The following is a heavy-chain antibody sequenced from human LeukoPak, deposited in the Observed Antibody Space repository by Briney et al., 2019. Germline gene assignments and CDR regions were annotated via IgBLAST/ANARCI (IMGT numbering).Heavy chain of an antibody. CDR2: IKQDGSEK. Sequence: PGGSLRLSCAASGFTFFTYAMHWVRQAPGKGLEWVANIKQDGSEKYYVDSVKGRFTISRDNAKNSLYLQMNSLRAEDTAVYYCAREQWLAFDYWGQGTLVTVSS. CDR3: AREQWLAFDY. D-gene: IGHD6-19*01. J-gene: IGHJ4*02. CDR1: GFTFFTYA. V-gene: IGHV3-7*01.